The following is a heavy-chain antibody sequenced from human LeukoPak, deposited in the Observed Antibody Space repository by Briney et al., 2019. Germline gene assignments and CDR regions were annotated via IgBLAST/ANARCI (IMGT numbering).Heavy chain of an antibody. CDR2: ISRSGSTI. D-gene: IGHD4-11*01. Sequence: PGGSLRLSCAASGFTFSDYYMSWIRQAPGKGLEWVSYISRSGSTIYYADSVKGRFTISRDNAKNSLYLQMNSLRAEDTAVYYCARKDYSNDYFDWGTYFDYWGQGTLVTVSS. CDR3: ARKDYSNDYFDWGTYFDY. CDR1: GFTFSDYY. V-gene: IGHV3-11*04. J-gene: IGHJ4*02.